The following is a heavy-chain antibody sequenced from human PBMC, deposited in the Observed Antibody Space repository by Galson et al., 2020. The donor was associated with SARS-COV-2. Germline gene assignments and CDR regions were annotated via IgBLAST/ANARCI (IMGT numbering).Heavy chain of an antibody. Sequence: SLMIPCHGPGLILTNYLIVWVRQTPGRGREWVGIIYPGDSDTRHSPSLQGQGTISADKSISTAYLQWSSLKASDTAMYYCARLSGPVTVWDYFEYWGQGTLVTVSS. V-gene: IGHV5-51*01. D-gene: IGHD2-21*02. J-gene: IGHJ4*02. CDR3: ARLSGPVTVWDYFEY. CDR2: IYPGDSDT. CDR1: GLILTNYL.